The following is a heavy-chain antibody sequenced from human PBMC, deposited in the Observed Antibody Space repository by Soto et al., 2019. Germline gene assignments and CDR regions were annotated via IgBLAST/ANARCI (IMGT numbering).Heavy chain of an antibody. CDR2: ISSTISYT. CDR3: ARYIYGYVDY. Sequence: LRLSCAASGFTFSDYYMSWIRQAPGKGLEWVSYISSTISYTHYADSVKGRFTISRDNAKNSLYLQMNSLRAEDTAVYYCARYIYGYVDYWGQGTLVTVSS. CDR1: GFTFSDYY. D-gene: IGHD5-18*01. V-gene: IGHV3-11*06. J-gene: IGHJ4*02.